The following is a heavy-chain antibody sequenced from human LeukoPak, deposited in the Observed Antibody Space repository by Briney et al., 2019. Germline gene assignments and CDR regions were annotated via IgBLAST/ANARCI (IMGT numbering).Heavy chain of an antibody. D-gene: IGHD3-9*01. CDR1: GGTFSSYA. CDR3: ASLDLGDY. CDR2: IIPIFGTA. V-gene: IGHV1-69*13. Sequence: SVKVSCKASGGTFSSYAISWVRQAPGQGLEWMGGIIPIFGTANYAQKFQGRVTITADESTSTAYLEVNSLRSEDTAVYFCASLDLGDYWGQGTLVTVSS. J-gene: IGHJ4*02.